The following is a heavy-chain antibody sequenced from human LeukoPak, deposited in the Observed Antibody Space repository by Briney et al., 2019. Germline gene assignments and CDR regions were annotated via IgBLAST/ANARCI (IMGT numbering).Heavy chain of an antibody. CDR1: GFTFSSYS. CDR2: VSSSSSYI. CDR3: AREDYGSGSYSSTHFDY. D-gene: IGHD3-10*01. Sequence: GGSLRLSCAASGFTFSSYSMNWVRQAPGKGLEWVSSVSSSSSYIYYADSVKGRFTISRDNAKNSLYLQMNSLRAEDTAVYYCAREDYGSGSYSSTHFDYWGQGTLVTVSS. V-gene: IGHV3-21*01. J-gene: IGHJ4*02.